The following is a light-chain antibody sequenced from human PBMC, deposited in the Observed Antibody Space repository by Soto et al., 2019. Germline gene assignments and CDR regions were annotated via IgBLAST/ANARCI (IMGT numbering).Light chain of an antibody. Sequence: ENLLTQSPDTLAWSPGDTATLSCRASQTVDSNYVAWYQQRPGQPPRLLVSGPSVRAAGTPDRFSGRGSGTDFTLTISRLEPEDFAVYYCHQYSRSPTFGPGTKVLIK. CDR1: QTVDSNY. J-gene: IGKJ3*01. V-gene: IGKV3-20*01. CDR3: HQYSRSPT. CDR2: GPS.